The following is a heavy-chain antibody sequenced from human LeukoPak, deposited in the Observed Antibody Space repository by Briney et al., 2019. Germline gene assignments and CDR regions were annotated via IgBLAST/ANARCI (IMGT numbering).Heavy chain of an antibody. CDR1: GYSFTNYW. V-gene: IGHV5-51*01. D-gene: IGHD5-18*01. CDR3: ARGGSYRYGSSDY. Sequence: ESLKISCKGSGYSFTNYWIGWVRQMPGKGLEWMGITHPGDSGTRYSPSFQGQVTMSVDESITTAYLQWSSLRASDSAIYYCARGGSYRYGSSDYWGQGTLVTVSS. CDR2: THPGDSGT. J-gene: IGHJ4*02.